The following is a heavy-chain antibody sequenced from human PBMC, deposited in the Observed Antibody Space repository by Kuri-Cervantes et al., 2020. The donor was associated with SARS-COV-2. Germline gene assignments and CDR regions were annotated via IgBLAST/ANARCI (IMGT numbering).Heavy chain of an antibody. J-gene: IGHJ4*02. CDR3: ARSSSGSYSDFEH. CDR1: GGTSSSYA. Sequence: SVKVSCKASGGTSSSYAISWVRQAPGQGLEWMGGIIPIFGTANYAQKFQGRVTITADESTSTAYMGLSSLRSEDTAVDYCARSSSGSYSDFEHWGQGTLVTVSS. D-gene: IGHD1-26*01. CDR2: IIPIFGTA. V-gene: IGHV1-69*13.